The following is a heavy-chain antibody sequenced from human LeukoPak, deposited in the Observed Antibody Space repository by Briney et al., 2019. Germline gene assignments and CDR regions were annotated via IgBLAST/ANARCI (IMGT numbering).Heavy chain of an antibody. D-gene: IGHD3-22*01. CDR3: ARNPGFSGLAFDI. CDR1: GYSISSGYY. J-gene: IGHJ3*02. V-gene: IGHV4-38-2*02. Sequence: SETLSLTCTVSGYSISSGYYWGWIGQPPGKGLEWIGSIYHSGSTYYNPSLKSRVTISVDTSKNQFSLKLSSVTAADTAVYYCARNPGFSGLAFDIWGQGTMVTVSS. CDR2: IYHSGST.